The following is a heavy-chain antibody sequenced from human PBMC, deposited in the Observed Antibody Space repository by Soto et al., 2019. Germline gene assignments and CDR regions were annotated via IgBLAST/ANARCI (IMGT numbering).Heavy chain of an antibody. J-gene: IGHJ4*02. CDR3: AARDVAASHKTVDY. CDR1: GYTLTGLA. V-gene: IGHV1-24*01. Sequence: ASVKVSCKVSGYTLTGLAMHWVRRAPGKGLEWMGGFDPEDGETIYAQKFQGRVTMTEDTSTDTAYMELSSLRSEDTAVYYCAARDVAASHKTVDYWGQGTLVTVSS. CDR2: FDPEDGET. D-gene: IGHD1-26*01.